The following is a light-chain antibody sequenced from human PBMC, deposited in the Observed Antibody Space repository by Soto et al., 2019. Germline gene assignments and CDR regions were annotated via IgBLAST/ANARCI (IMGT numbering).Light chain of an antibody. V-gene: IGLV2-14*01. Sequence: QSALTQPASVSASPGQSITISCTGTSSDIGGYIYVSWYQHHPGKAPRLMIYEVSSRPSGVSNRFSGSKSGNTASLTISGLQAEDEAQYYCSSYAGSSNVFGTGTKVTVL. CDR3: SSYAGSSNV. CDR2: EVS. J-gene: IGLJ1*01. CDR1: SSDIGGYIY.